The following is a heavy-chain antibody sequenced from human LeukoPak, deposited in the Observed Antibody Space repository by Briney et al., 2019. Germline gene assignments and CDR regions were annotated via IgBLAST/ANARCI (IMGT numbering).Heavy chain of an antibody. D-gene: IGHD2-21*02. Sequence: SETLSLTCTVSSGSISSSSYYWGWIRQPPGKGLEWIGNIYYSGSTYYNPSLKSRVTISVDTSKNQFSLKLSSVTAADTAVYFCARSATAPYYCFDNWGRGTLVTVSS. V-gene: IGHV4-39*07. CDR2: IYYSGST. J-gene: IGHJ4*02. CDR1: SGSISSSSYY. CDR3: ARSATAPYYCFDN.